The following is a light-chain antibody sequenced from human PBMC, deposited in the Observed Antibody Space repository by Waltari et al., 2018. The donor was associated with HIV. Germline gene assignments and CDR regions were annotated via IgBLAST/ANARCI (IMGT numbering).Light chain of an antibody. CDR2: SAS. CDR3: QQTYDAPWT. V-gene: IGKV1-39*01. J-gene: IGKJ1*01. CDR1: DSISSY. Sequence: DIQMTQSPSSLSASVGDRVTIACRASDSISSYVNWYQQQPGKPPRLLIFSASNLEAGVPSRFRGSGSGTDFTLTITRLQVEDFAVYFCQQTYDAPWTFGPGT.